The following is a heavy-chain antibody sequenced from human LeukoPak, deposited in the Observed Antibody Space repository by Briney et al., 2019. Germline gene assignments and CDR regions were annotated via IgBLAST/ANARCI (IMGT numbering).Heavy chain of an antibody. V-gene: IGHV1-69*13. CDR1: GGTFSNYA. D-gene: IGHD3-10*01. Sequence: GASVKVSCKASGGTFSNYAITWVRQAPGQGLEWMGGIIPIFNTANYARKLQGRVTITADESTSTVYMELSSLRSEDTAVYYCARDLTGYYGSGKWYNYAMDVWGQGTTVIVSS. CDR3: ARDLTGYYGSGKWYNYAMDV. CDR2: IIPIFNTA. J-gene: IGHJ6*01.